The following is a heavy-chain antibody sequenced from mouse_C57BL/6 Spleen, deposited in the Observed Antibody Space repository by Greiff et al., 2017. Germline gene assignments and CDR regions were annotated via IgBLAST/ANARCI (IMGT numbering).Heavy chain of an antibody. J-gene: IGHJ2*01. CDR2: IYPYNGGT. V-gene: IGHV1-19*01. Sequence: VQLQQSGPVLVKPGASVKMSCKASGYTFTDYYMNWVKQSHGKSLEWIGVIYPYNGGTSYNQKFKGKATLTVDKSSNTAYMELNSLTSEDSAVYYCASGVYYFDYWGQGTTLTVSS. CDR1: GYTFTDYY. CDR3: ASGVYYFDY.